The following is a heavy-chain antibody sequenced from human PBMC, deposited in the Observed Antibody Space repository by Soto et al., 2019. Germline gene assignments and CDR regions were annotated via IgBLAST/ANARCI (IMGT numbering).Heavy chain of an antibody. V-gene: IGHV3-30-3*01. CDR1: GFTFSSYA. CDR3: ARTSGMLAGPVDY. Sequence: GGSLRLSXAASGFTFSSYAMHWVRQAPGKGLEWVAVISYDGSNKYYADSVKGRFTISRDNSKNTLYLQMNSLRAEDTAVYYCARTSGMLAGPVDYWGQGTLVTVSS. J-gene: IGHJ4*02. D-gene: IGHD6-19*01. CDR2: ISYDGSNK.